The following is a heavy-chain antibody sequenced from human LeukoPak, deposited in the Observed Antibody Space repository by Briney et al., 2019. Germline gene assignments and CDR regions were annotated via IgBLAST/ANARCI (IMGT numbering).Heavy chain of an antibody. Sequence: GGSLRLSCAASGFKFSSYSMKWVRQAPGKGLEWVSFISSSSSYIYYADSLKGRFTISRDNAKNSLYLQMNSLRAEDTAVYYCAELGITMIGGVWGKGTTVTISS. V-gene: IGHV3-21*01. D-gene: IGHD3-10*02. CDR1: GFKFSSYS. CDR2: ISSSSSYI. CDR3: AELGITMIGGV. J-gene: IGHJ6*04.